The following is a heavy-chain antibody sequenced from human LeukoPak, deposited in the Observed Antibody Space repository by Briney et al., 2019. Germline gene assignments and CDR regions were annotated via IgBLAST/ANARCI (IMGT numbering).Heavy chain of an antibody. J-gene: IGHJ4*02. CDR2: IWNDGTDK. V-gene: IGHV3-33*06. D-gene: IGHD4-11*01. CDR1: GFTFSHYG. Sequence: PGGSLRLSCATSGFTFSHYGMHWVRQAPGKGLEWVAVIWNDGTDKYYGDSVKGRFTISTDNSKNTVYLQMNSLRVEDTAVYKCAKDAQRGFDFSNSLESWGQGTLVTVSS. CDR3: AKDAQRGFDFSNSLES.